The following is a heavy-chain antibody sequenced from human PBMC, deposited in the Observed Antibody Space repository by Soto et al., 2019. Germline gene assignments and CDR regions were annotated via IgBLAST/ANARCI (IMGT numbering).Heavy chain of an antibody. D-gene: IGHD5-18*01. CDR2: ISYDGSIK. CDR1: GFTFGGYG. Sequence: PGGSLRLSCAASGFTFGGYGMHWVRQAPGRGLEWVALISYDGSIKYYADSVRGRFTISRDNSKNTLYLQMNSLRAEDTAVYYCANSEYSRYKNIDVWGQGTTVTVSS. V-gene: IGHV3-30*18. CDR3: ANSEYSRYKNIDV. J-gene: IGHJ6*02.